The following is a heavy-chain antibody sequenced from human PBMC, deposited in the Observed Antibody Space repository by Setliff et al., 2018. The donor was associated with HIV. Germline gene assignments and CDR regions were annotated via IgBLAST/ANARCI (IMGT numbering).Heavy chain of an antibody. V-gene: IGHV4-31*03. D-gene: IGHD4-4*01. CDR3: ASTKVTPHGRYFQH. CDR2: IYYSGST. J-gene: IGHJ1*01. Sequence: PSETLSLTCTVSGGSISSAGYYWSWIRQHPGTGLEWIGYIYYSGSTYYNPSLKSRVTISVDTSKNQFSLKLSSVTAADTAVYYCASTKVTPHGRYFQHWGQGTLVTVSS. CDR1: GGSISSAGYY.